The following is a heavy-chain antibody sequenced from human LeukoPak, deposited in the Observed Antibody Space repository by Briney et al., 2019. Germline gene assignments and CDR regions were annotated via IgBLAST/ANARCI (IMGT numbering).Heavy chain of an antibody. CDR1: GGSFSGYY. D-gene: IGHD2-21*01. CDR3: ARSAYRDFDY. CDR2: INHSGST. V-gene: IGHV4-34*01. Sequence: SETLSLTCAVYGGSFSGYYWSWIRQPPGKGLEWIGEINHSGSTNYNPSLKSRVTISVDTSKNQFSQKLSSVTAADTAVYYCARSAYRDFDYWGQGTLVTVSS. J-gene: IGHJ4*02.